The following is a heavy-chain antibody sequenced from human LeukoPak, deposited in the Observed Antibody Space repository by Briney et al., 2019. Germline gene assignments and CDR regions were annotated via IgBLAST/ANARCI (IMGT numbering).Heavy chain of an antibody. D-gene: IGHD3-3*01. J-gene: IGHJ3*02. V-gene: IGHV4-4*07. CDR1: GGSISSYY. CDR3: ARSEITIFGVVTNAFDI. Sequence: SETLSLTCTVSGGSISSYYWSWIRQPAGKGLEWIGRIYTSGSTNYNPSLKSRVTMSVDTSKNQFSLTLSSVTAADTAVYYCARSEITIFGVVTNAFDIWGQGTMVTASS. CDR2: IYTSGST.